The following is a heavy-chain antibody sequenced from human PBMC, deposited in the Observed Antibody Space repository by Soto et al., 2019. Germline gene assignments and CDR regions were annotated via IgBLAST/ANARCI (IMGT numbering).Heavy chain of an antibody. CDR2: ISGSGDST. Sequence: VGSLRLSCAASGFTFSSYAITWVRQAPGKGLEWVSLISGSGDSTYYADSVKGRFTISRDNSKNTVYLQMSSLRAEDTALYYCAKVYGSGDRPYYYGMDVWGQGTTVTVSS. J-gene: IGHJ6*02. CDR3: AKVYGSGDRPYYYGMDV. V-gene: IGHV3-23*01. CDR1: GFTFSSYA. D-gene: IGHD2-21*02.